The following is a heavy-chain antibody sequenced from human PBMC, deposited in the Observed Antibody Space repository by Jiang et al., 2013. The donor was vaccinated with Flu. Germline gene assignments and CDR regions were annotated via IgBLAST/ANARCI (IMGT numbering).Heavy chain of an antibody. CDR1: GGTFSNYA. D-gene: IGHD3-10*01. J-gene: IGHJ6*02. CDR2: IIPILGIA. Sequence: SGAEVKKPGSSVKVSCKASGGTFSNYAISWVRQAPGQGLEWMGRIIPILGIANYAQKFQGRVTITADKSTSTAYMELSSLRSEDTAVYYCASTHGSGSYYNPYQDDYYYYGMDVWGQGTTVTVSS. V-gene: IGHV1-69*04. CDR3: ASTHGSGSYYNPYQDDYYYYGMDV.